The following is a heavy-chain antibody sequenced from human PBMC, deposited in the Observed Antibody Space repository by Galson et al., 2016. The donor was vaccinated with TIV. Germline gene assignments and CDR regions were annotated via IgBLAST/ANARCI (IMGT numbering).Heavy chain of an antibody. V-gene: IGHV3-7*01. CDR2: INGDGTEI. J-gene: IGHJ4*02. D-gene: IGHD6-19*01. CDR3: AQWLGTSNS. CDR1: RSTFSSSW. Sequence: SLRLSCADSRSTFSSSWMNWVRQAPGKGLEWVANINGDGTEIKYVDSVKGRFTISRDNAKNSLYPQMSNLRVEDTAIYYCAQWLGTSNSWGQGTLVTVSS.